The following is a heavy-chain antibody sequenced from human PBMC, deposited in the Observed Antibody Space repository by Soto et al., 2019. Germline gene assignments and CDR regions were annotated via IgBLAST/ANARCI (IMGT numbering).Heavy chain of an antibody. CDR1: GFTFSSYA. D-gene: IGHD2-2*01. V-gene: IGHV3-23*01. CDR3: AKDQAVLPVAALDY. CDR2: ISSTGSTT. J-gene: IGHJ4*02. Sequence: PGGSLRLSCAASGFTFSSYAMTWVRQAPGKGLEWVSGISSTGSTTYYADSVKGRFTISRDNSENTVYLQMNSLRAEDTAVYYCAKDQAVLPVAALDYWGQGALVTVSS.